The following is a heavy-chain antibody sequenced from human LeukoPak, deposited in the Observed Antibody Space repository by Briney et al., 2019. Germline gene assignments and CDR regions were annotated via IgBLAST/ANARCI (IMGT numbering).Heavy chain of an antibody. V-gene: IGHV4-4*07. CDR2: IHGSGTT. Sequence: SETLSLTCTVSGGSMSTFYWSWIRQPAGKGLEWIGRIHGSGTTNYNPALQSRVTMSVDTSKKQFSLKLTSVTAADTAVYYCAKDGSSWPFFESWGQGTLVTVSS. J-gene: IGHJ4*02. CDR3: AKDGSSWPFFES. CDR1: GGSMSTFY. D-gene: IGHD6-13*01.